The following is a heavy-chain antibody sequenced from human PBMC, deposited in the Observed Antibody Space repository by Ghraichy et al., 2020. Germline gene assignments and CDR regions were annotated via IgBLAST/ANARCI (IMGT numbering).Heavy chain of an antibody. Sequence: ASVKVSCKASGYTFTSYDINWVRQATGQGLEWMGWMNPNSGNTGYAQKFQGRVTMTRNTSISTAYMELSSLRSEDTAVYYCARGHSSSGWYVRSYYYYYGMDVWGQGTTVTVSS. CDR3: ARGHSSSGWYVRSYYYYYGMDV. CDR2: MNPNSGNT. D-gene: IGHD6-19*01. J-gene: IGHJ6*02. CDR1: GYTFTSYD. V-gene: IGHV1-8*01.